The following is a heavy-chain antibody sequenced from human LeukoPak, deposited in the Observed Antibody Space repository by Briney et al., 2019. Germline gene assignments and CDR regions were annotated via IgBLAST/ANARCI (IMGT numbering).Heavy chain of an antibody. CDR2: ISGSGGST. CDR1: GFTFSSYA. Sequence: PGGSLRLSCAASGFTFSSYAMSWVRQAPGKGLEWVSAISGSGGSTYYADSVKGRFTIYRDNSKNTLYLQMNSLRAEDTALYYCAKEPASGSCFDYWGQGTLVTVSS. D-gene: IGHD3-10*01. CDR3: AKEPASGSCFDY. V-gene: IGHV3-23*01. J-gene: IGHJ4*02.